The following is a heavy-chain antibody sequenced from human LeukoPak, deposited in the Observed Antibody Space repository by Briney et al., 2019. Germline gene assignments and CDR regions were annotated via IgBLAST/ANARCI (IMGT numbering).Heavy chain of an antibody. Sequence: AGGSLRLSCAASGFTFSSYAMSWVRQAPGKGLEWVSAISGSGGSTYYADSVKGRFTISRDNSKNTLYLQMNSLRAEDTAVYCCANERYYYDSSGYYHRYYFDYWGQGTLVTVSS. CDR1: GFTFSSYA. J-gene: IGHJ4*02. CDR3: ANERYYYDSSGYYHRYYFDY. CDR2: ISGSGGST. D-gene: IGHD3-22*01. V-gene: IGHV3-23*01.